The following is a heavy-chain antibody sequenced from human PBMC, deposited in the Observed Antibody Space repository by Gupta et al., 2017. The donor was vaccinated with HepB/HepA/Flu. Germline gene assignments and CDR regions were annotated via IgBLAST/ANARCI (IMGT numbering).Heavy chain of an antibody. CDR1: GGSFSGYY. D-gene: IGHD3-3*01. V-gene: IGHV4-34*01. CDR3: ARGLGYYDFWSGYYFDY. J-gene: IGHJ4*02. Sequence: QVQLQQWGAGLLKPSETLSLTCAVYGGSFSGYYWSWIRQPPGKGLEWIGEINHSGSTNYNPSLKSRVTISVDTSKNQFSLKLSSVTAADTAVYYCARGLGYYDFWSGYYFDYWGQGTLVTVSS. CDR2: INHSGST.